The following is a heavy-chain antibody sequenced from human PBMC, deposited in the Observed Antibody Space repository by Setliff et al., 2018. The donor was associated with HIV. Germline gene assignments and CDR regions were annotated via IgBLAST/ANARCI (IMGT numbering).Heavy chain of an antibody. CDR2: IFSSGST. CDR1: DGSISSTTYY. D-gene: IGHD3-3*01. J-gene: IGHJ4*02. Sequence: SETLSLTCTVSDGSISSTTYYWSWIRQPAGKGLEWIGRIFSSGSTHYNPSLKSRLTISVDTSRNQFSLKLSSVTAADTAVYYCARGWSGYSMDYWGQGTLVTVSS. CDR3: ARGWSGYSMDY. V-gene: IGHV4-61*02.